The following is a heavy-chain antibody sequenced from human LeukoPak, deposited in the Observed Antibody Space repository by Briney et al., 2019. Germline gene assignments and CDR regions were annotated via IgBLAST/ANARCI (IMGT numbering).Heavy chain of an antibody. CDR3: ARGYSSSWYSDY. CDR1: GFTFSSNA. V-gene: IGHV3-30-3*01. D-gene: IGHD6-13*01. Sequence: PGGSLRLSCAASGFTFSSNAMHWVRQAPGEGLDWVALISYDGSDEYYADSVKGRFTISRDNSKNTLYLQMNSLRAEDTAVYYCARGYSSSWYSDYWGQGTLVTASS. J-gene: IGHJ4*02. CDR2: ISYDGSDE.